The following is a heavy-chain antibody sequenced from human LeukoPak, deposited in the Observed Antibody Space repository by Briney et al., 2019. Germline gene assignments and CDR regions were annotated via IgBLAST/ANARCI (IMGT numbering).Heavy chain of an antibody. CDR1: GFSLSTSGMR. CDR2: IDWDDDK. V-gene: IGHV2-70*04. J-gene: IGHJ4*02. D-gene: IGHD4-17*01. CDR3: ARMTVTTPFDY. Sequence: SGPTLVNPTQTLTLTCTFSGFSLSTSGMRVSWIRQPQGKALEWLARIDWDDDKFYSTSLKTRLTIFKDTSKNQVVLTMTDMDPVDTATYYCARMTVTTPFDYWGQGTLVTVSS.